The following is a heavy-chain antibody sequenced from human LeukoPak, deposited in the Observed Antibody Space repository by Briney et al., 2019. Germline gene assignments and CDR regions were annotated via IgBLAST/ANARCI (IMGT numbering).Heavy chain of an antibody. D-gene: IGHD3-3*01. Sequence: SVKVSCKASGGTFSSYAISWVRQAPGQGLEWMGGIIPIFGTANYAQKFQGRVTITADESTSTAYMELSSLRSEDTAVYYCVRDRGPYDFWCEERWYYMDVWGKGTTVTVSS. CDR3: VRDRGPYDFWCEERWYYMDV. CDR2: IIPIFGTA. J-gene: IGHJ6*03. CDR1: GGTFSSYA. V-gene: IGHV1-69*13.